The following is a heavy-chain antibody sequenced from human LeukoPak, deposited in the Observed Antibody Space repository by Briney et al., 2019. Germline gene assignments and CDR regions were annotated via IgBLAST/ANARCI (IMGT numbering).Heavy chain of an antibody. CDR2: IYYSGST. Sequence: AETLSLTCTVSGGSISSSSYYWGWIRQPPGKGLEWIGSIYYSGSTYSNPSLKSRVTISVDTSKNQFSLKLSSVTAADTAVYYCASPRSGCDLGFDYWGQGTLVTVSS. J-gene: IGHJ4*02. CDR1: GGSISSSSYY. V-gene: IGHV4-39*01. D-gene: IGHD6-19*01. CDR3: ASPRSGCDLGFDY.